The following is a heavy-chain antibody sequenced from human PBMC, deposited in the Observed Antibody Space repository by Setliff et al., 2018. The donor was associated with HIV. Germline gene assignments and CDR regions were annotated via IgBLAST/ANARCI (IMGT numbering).Heavy chain of an antibody. Sequence: GASVMVSCKASGYTFTSYSMHWVRQAPGQGLEWMGYINPSGGSVNYAQELQGRATMTRDTSTSTVYMELTRLRNDDTAVYFCARAGTTILNFFYGMDVWGRGTTVTVSS. J-gene: IGHJ6*02. CDR3: ARAGTTILNFFYGMDV. CDR1: GYTFTSYS. CDR2: INPSGGSV. V-gene: IGHV1-46*04. D-gene: IGHD3-3*02.